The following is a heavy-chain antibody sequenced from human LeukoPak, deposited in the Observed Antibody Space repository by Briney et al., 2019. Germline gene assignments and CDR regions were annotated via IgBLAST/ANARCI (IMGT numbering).Heavy chain of an antibody. Sequence: PGRSLRLSCAASGFTFSSYGMHWVRQAPGKGLEWVAVISYDGSNKYYADSVKGRFTISRDNSKNTLYLQMNSLRAEDTAVYYCAKDLGCSGGSCYSTLDYWGQGTLVTVSS. J-gene: IGHJ4*02. CDR3: AKDLGCSGGSCYSTLDY. CDR2: ISYDGSNK. CDR1: GFTFSSYG. V-gene: IGHV3-30*18. D-gene: IGHD2-15*01.